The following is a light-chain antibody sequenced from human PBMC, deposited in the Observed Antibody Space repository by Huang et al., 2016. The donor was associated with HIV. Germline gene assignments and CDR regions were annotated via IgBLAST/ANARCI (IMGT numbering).Light chain of an antibody. J-gene: IGKJ2*01. CDR2: DAY. Sequence: ERVMTQSPVTLSVSPGERVTLSCRASQSVSNNVAWYQQKPGQAPRRLIYDAYTRATDIPARFSGSGSEIEFTLTISGLQSEDFAVYYCQQYNEWPRTFGQGTKLEIK. CDR3: QQYNEWPRT. CDR1: QSVSNN. V-gene: IGKV3-15*01.